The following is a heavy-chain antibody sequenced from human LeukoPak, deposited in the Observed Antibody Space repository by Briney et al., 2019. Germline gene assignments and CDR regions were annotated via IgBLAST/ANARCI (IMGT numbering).Heavy chain of an antibody. V-gene: IGHV3-33*01. CDR3: ARDGDGYINDSFDI. CDR1: GFTFTSYG. Sequence: GGSLRLSCAASGFTFTSYGMHWVRQAPGKGLEWVAIIWYDGTNKYYADSVKGRFTISRDNSKNTLYLQMNSLRAEDTAVYYCARDGDGYINDSFDIWGQGTMVTVSS. CDR2: IWYDGTNK. J-gene: IGHJ3*02. D-gene: IGHD5-24*01.